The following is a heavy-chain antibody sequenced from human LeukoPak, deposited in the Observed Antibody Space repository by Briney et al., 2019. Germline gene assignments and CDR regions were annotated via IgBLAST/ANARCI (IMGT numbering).Heavy chain of an antibody. V-gene: IGHV3-30*01. CDR3: ARPTPGEFSFLIDY. J-gene: IGHJ4*02. Sequence: QPGRSLRLSCAASGFTFSNYAMHWVRQAPGQGLEWVAIISNDGSDERSADSVKGRFTISRENSKNTLYLQMNSLRADDTAVYYCARPTPGEFSFLIDYWGQGTLVTVSS. CDR1: GFTFSNYA. D-gene: IGHD3-16*02. CDR2: ISNDGSDE.